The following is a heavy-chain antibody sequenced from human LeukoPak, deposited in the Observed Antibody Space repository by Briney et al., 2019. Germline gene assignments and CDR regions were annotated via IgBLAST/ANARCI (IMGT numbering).Heavy chain of an antibody. CDR3: ARDQVAVAGYYYYYGMDV. CDR2: ISAYNGNT. J-gene: IGHJ6*02. CDR1: GYTFTSYG. D-gene: IGHD6-19*01. V-gene: IGHV1-18*01. Sequence: ASVKVSCKASGYTFTSYGISWVRQAPGQGLEWMGWISAYNGNTNYAQKLQGRVTMTTDTSTSTAYMGLRSLRSDDTAVYYCARDQVAVAGYYYYYGMDVWGQGTTVTVSS.